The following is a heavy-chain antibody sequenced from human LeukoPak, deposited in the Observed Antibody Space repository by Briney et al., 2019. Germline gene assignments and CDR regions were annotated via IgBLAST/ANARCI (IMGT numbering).Heavy chain of an antibody. CDR1: GGSFSGYY. J-gene: IGHJ5*02. D-gene: IGHD3-10*01. Sequence: PSETLSLTCAVYGGSFSGYYWSWIRQPPGKGLEWIGEINHSGSTNYNPSLKCRVTISVDTSKNQFSLKLSSVTAADTAVYYCAREGKKRNWFDPWGQGTLVTVSS. CDR3: AREGKKRNWFDP. V-gene: IGHV4-34*01. CDR2: INHSGST.